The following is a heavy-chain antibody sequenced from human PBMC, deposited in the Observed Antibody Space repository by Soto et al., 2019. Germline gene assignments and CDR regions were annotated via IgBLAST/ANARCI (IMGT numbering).Heavy chain of an antibody. CDR1: GFTFSDYG. D-gene: IGHD3-10*01. CDR3: ARAFSFHYGSGSFYHYYFDL. J-gene: IGHJ4*02. CDR2: IRYNGNKQ. Sequence: QVQLVESGGGVVQPGRSLRLSCAASGFTFSDYGMHWVRQAPGKGLEWVAIIRYNGNKQYYADSVKGRFTISRDNSKKTLFLQMNSLRGEDTALYYCARAFSFHYGSGSFYHYYFDLWGQGTLVSVSS. V-gene: IGHV3-33*01.